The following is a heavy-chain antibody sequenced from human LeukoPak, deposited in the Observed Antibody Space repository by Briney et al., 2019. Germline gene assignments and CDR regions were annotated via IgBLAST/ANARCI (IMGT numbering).Heavy chain of an antibody. CDR1: GYSISSGYY. D-gene: IGHD6-19*01. J-gene: IGHJ2*01. V-gene: IGHV4-38-2*02. CDR3: ARAIKQAVAWYFDL. CDR2: IHHSGST. Sequence: SETLSLTCNVSGYSISSGYYWGWIRQPPGKGLEWIGSIHHSGSTYYNPSLKSRITISVDTSKNQFSLKLSSVTAADTAVYYCARAIKQAVAWYFDLWGRGTLVTVSS.